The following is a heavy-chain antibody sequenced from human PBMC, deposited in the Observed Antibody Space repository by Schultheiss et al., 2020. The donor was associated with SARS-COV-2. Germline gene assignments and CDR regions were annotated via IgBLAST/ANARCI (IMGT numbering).Heavy chain of an antibody. CDR1: GGSISSYY. J-gene: IGHJ4*02. D-gene: IGHD1-26*01. Sequence: SETLSLTCTVSGGSISSYYWSWIRQPPGKGLEWIGYIYYSGSTNYNPSLKSRVTISVDTSKNQFSLKLSSVTAADTAVYYCARGVSYYDYWGQGTLVTVSS. V-gene: IGHV4-59*12. CDR3: ARGVSYYDY. CDR2: IYYSGST.